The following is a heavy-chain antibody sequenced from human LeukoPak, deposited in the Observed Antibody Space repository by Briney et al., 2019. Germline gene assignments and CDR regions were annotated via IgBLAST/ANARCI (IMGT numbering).Heavy chain of an antibody. D-gene: IGHD3-22*01. J-gene: IGHJ5*02. V-gene: IGHV4-59*01. Sequence: PETLSLTCTVSGGSISSYYWSWIRQPPGKGLEWIGYIYYSGSTNYNPSLKGRVTISVDTSKNQFSLKLSSVTAADTAVYYCARGDRYDSSGYPNWFDPWGQGTLVTVSS. CDR3: ARGDRYDSSGYPNWFDP. CDR1: GGSISSYY. CDR2: IYYSGST.